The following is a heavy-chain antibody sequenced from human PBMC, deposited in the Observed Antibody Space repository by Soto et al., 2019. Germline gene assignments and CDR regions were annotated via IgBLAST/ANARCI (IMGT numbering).Heavy chain of an antibody. J-gene: IGHJ3*02. CDR2: IIPIFGTA. D-gene: IGHD6-6*01. Sequence: ASVKVSCKASGGTFSSYAISWVRQAPGQGLEWMGGIIPIFGTANYAQKFQGRVTITADESTSTAYMELSSLRSEDTAVYYCARDSGVAARGSGLGFDIWGQGXMVTVSS. CDR1: GGTFSSYA. CDR3: ARDSGVAARGSGLGFDI. V-gene: IGHV1-69*13.